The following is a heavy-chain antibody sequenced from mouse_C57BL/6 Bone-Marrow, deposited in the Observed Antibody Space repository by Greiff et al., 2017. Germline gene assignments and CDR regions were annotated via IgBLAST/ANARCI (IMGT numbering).Heavy chain of an antibody. V-gene: IGHV1-50*01. CDR3: AREGTNWAFDY. J-gene: IGHJ2*01. CDR1: GYTFTSYW. CDR2: IDPSDSYT. D-gene: IGHD4-1*01. Sequence: QVQLQQPGAELVKPGASVKLSCKASGYTFTSYWMQWVKQRPGQGLEWIGEIDPSDSYTNYNQKFKGKATLTVDTSSSTAYMQLSSLTSEDSAVYYCAREGTNWAFDYWGQGTTRTVSS.